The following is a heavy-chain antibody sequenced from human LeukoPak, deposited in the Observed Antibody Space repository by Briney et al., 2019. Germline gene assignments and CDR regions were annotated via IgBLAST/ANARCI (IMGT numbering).Heavy chain of an antibody. CDR3: AGFSIAVAGPYFDY. D-gene: IGHD6-19*01. Sequence: GGSLRLSCAASGFTFSSYAMSWVRQAPGKGLEWVSSISSSSSYIYYADSVKGRFTISRDNAKNSLYLQMNSLRAEDTAVYYCAGFSIAVAGPYFDYWGQGTLVTVSS. CDR1: GFTFSSYA. CDR2: ISSSSSYI. J-gene: IGHJ4*02. V-gene: IGHV3-21*01.